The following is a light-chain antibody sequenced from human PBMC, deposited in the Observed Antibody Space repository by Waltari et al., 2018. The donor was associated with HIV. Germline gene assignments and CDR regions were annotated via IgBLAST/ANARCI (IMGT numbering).Light chain of an antibody. V-gene: IGLV2-23*02. Sequence: QSPLTQPASVSGSPGQPITISCTGTSIDVAGYHPASPYQQHPGKAPKLMIYEVSKRPSGVSNRFSGSKSGNTASLTISGLQAEDEADYYCCAYAGSTTYVIFGGGTKLTVL. CDR3: CAYAGSTTYVI. CDR1: SIDVAGYHP. CDR2: EVS. J-gene: IGLJ2*01.